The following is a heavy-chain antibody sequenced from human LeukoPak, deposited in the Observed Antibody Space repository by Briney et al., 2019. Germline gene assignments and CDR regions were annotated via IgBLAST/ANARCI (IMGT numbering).Heavy chain of an antibody. J-gene: IGHJ4*02. Sequence: GESLKISCKHSEYSFPNYCIGWVRQMPGKGLEWMGIIYPDDSDTRYSPSFQGQVTISADKSISTAYLQWSSPKASDTAMYYCALRDYGSGSYYKKGDYWGQGTLVTVSS. CDR2: IYPDDSDT. CDR3: ALRDYGSGSYYKKGDY. V-gene: IGHV5-51*01. D-gene: IGHD3-10*01. CDR1: EYSFPNYC.